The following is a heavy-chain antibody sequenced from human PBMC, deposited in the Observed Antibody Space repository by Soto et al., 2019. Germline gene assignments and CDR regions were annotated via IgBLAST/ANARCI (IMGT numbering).Heavy chain of an antibody. J-gene: IGHJ4*02. CDR1: GYTFTDYY. V-gene: IGHV1-2*02. CDR3: ARRKGDYYDSSGYHYYFDY. D-gene: IGHD3-22*01. CDR2: INPNSGGT. Sequence: QVQFVQSGAAVKKPGASVKVSCKASGYTFTDYYVHWVRQAPGQGLEWMGWINPNSGGTKSAQKFQGRVTMTRDTSISTAYMELSRLRSDDTAVYYCARRKGDYYDSSGYHYYFDYWGQGTLVTVSS.